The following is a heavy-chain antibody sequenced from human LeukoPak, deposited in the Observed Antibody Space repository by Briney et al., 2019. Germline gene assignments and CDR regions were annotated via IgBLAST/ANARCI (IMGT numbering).Heavy chain of an antibody. CDR1: GYTLTELS. Sequence: ASVKVSCKVSGYTLTELSMHWVRQAPGKGLEWMGGFDPEDGETIYAQKFQGRVTMTEDTSTDTAYMELSSLRSEDTAVYYCARDPIVVVPAAHNWFDPWGRGTLVTVSS. D-gene: IGHD2-2*01. CDR3: ARDPIVVVPAAHNWFDP. V-gene: IGHV1-24*01. J-gene: IGHJ5*02. CDR2: FDPEDGET.